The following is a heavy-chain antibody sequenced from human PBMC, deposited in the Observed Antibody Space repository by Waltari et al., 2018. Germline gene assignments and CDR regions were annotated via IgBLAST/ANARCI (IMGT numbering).Heavy chain of an antibody. D-gene: IGHD1-26*01. V-gene: IGHV3-72*01. CDR2: IKSKAANDFT. CDR1: ASTSSAHY. CDR3: ADVGITATDS. J-gene: IGHJ4*02. Sequence: EGQLVESEGGLVQTGGSLKPSCTPSASTSSAHYMDWVRQAPGKGLEWIGQIKSKAANDFTIYAASVKGRFNISRDDSKNSLYLQMNDLKTEDTARYYCADVGITATDSWGPGTVVTVSS.